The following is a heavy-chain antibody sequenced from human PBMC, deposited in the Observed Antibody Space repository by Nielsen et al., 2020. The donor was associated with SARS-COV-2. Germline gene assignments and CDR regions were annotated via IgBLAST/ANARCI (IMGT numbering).Heavy chain of an antibody. Sequence: SETLSLTCTVSGGSISSYYWSWIRQTPGKGLEWIGYIYYSGSTNYNPSLKSRVTISVDTSKNQFSLKLSSVTAADTAVYYCARPYCGGDCYWNWFDPWGQGTLVTVSS. CDR2: IYYSGST. D-gene: IGHD2-21*02. CDR3: ARPYCGGDCYWNWFDP. CDR1: GGSISSYY. V-gene: IGHV4-59*01. J-gene: IGHJ5*02.